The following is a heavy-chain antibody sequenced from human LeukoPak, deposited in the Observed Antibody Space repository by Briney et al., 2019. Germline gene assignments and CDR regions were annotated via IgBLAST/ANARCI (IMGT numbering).Heavy chain of an antibody. CDR3: ASSYLYDTSGYSYAFDI. CDR1: GFTFSSYE. CDR2: SSPSGSTI. D-gene: IGHD3-22*01. V-gene: IGHV3-48*03. J-gene: IGHJ3*02. Sequence: GGSLRLSCAASGFTFSSYEMNWVRQARGKGMEWVSYSSPSGSTIYYADSLKGRFTISRDKAKNSLYLEMNSMRVEDTAVYYCASSYLYDTSGYSYAFDIWGQGTMVTVSS.